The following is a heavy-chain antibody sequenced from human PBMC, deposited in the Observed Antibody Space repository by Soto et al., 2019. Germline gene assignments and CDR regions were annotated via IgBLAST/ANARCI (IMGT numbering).Heavy chain of an antibody. CDR1: GGSISSSSYY. J-gene: IGHJ5*02. V-gene: IGHV4-39*01. Sequence: PSETLSLTCTVSGGSISSSSYYWGWIRQPQGKGLEWIGSIYYSGSTYSNPSLKSRVTISEDTSKNQFSLKLSSVTAADTAVYYCAKGIAAPTNWFDPWGQGTLVTVSS. CDR2: IYYSGST. CDR3: AKGIAAPTNWFDP. D-gene: IGHD6-6*01.